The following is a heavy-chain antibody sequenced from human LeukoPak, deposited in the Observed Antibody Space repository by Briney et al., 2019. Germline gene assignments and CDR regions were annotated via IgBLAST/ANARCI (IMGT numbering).Heavy chain of an antibody. V-gene: IGHV4-39*07. CDR3: AREPYYDFWSGYTFDY. Sequence: SETLSLTCTVSGGSISSSSYYWGWIRQPPGKGLEWIGSIYYSGSTYYNPSLKSRVTISVDTSKNQFSLKLSSVTAADTAVYYCAREPYYDFWSGYTFDYWGQGTLVTVSS. J-gene: IGHJ4*02. CDR2: IYYSGST. CDR1: GGSISSSSYY. D-gene: IGHD3-3*01.